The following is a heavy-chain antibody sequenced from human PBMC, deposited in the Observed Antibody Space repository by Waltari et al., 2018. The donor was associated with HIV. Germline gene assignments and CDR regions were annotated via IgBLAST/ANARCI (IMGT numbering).Heavy chain of an antibody. V-gene: IGHV3-7*01. CDR3: AVRSPARRLNWFDP. D-gene: IGHD2-8*01. CDR2: KKQNGSGK. CDR1: GFPFSRYW. J-gene: IGHJ5*02. Sequence: EVQLVESGGGLVQPGGSLRLSCAASGFPFSRYWMSWVRQAPGEGMELVANKKQNGSGKYYVDSMKGPFTISRDNAKNSLYLQINSLRAEDTAVYYCAVRSPARRLNWFDPWGQGTLVIVSS.